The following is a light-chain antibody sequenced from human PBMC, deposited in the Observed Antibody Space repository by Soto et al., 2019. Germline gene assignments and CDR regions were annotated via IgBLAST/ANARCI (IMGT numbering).Light chain of an antibody. CDR3: AAWDGSLNNVL. V-gene: IGLV1-44*01. CDR1: GSSIGTNT. CDR2: GDN. Sequence: QSVLTQPPSASGTPGQRVTISCSGSGSSIGTNTVNWYRQLPGPAPKLLFYGDNQRPSGVPDRFSGTKSGTSASLAISGLQSEDEAEYSCAAWDGSLNNVLFGGGTKVTVL. J-gene: IGLJ2*01.